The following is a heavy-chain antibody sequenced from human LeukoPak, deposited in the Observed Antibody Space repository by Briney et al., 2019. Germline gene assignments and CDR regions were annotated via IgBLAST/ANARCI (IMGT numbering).Heavy chain of an antibody. Sequence: ASVKVSCKASGYTFSGFYMHWVRQAPGQGLEWMGWINLNGGGTDYAQKFQGRVTMTRDTSITTVYMELNRLTSDDTAVYYCARDRSRYFDLWGRGTLVTVSS. CDR2: INLNGGGT. CDR1: GYTFSGFY. V-gene: IGHV1-2*02. CDR3: ARDRSRYFDL. J-gene: IGHJ2*01.